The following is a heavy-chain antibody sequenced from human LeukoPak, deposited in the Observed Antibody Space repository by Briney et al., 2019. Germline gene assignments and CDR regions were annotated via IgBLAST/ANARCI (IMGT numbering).Heavy chain of an antibody. V-gene: IGHV4-30-4*01. CDR1: GGSISSGDYY. Sequence: SETLSLTCTVSGGSISSGDYYWSWIRQPPGKGLEWIGYIYYSGSTYYNPSLKSRVTISVDTSKNQFSLKLSPVTAADTAVYYCARSYYYDSSGHDAFDIWGQGTMVTVSS. CDR3: ARSYYYDSSGHDAFDI. CDR2: IYYSGST. D-gene: IGHD3-22*01. J-gene: IGHJ3*02.